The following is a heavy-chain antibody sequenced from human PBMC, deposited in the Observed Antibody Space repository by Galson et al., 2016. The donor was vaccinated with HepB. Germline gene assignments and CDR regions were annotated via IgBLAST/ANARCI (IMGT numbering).Heavy chain of an antibody. D-gene: IGHD2/OR15-2a*01. J-gene: IGHJ4*02. CDR3: ERDRAFWDAQNTGNDDY. V-gene: IGHV6-1*01. CDR1: GDSVSSINAA. Sequence: CAISGDSVSSINAAWNWIRQSPSRGLEWLGRTYYRSKWYYDYAVSVKSRMTINPDTSKNQLSLHLKSVTPEDTAVYYCERDRAFWDAQNTGNDDYWGKVTLVTVTS. CDR2: TYYRSKWYY.